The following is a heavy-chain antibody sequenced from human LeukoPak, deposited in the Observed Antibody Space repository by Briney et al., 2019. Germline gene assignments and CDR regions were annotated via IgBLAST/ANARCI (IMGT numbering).Heavy chain of an antibody. CDR3: AKGLKTGVGPYMGYHYYMDV. CDR1: GFTFSSYG. J-gene: IGHJ6*03. Sequence: GGSLRLSCAASGFTFSSYGMHWVRQAPGKGLKWVATVNDNGAATYYADSVKGRFTISRVNSYNTVSLQMNGLRDEDTGVYYCAKGLKTGVGPYMGYHYYMDVWGKGATVTVSS. D-gene: IGHD3-16*01. V-gene: IGHV3-23*01. CDR2: VNDNGAAT.